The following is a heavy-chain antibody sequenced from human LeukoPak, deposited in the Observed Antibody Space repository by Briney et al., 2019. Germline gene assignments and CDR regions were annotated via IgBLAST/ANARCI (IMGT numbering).Heavy chain of an antibody. D-gene: IGHD1-1*01. J-gene: IGHJ6*03. CDR1: GGSIGSSTYY. Sequence: SETLSLTCTVSGGSIGSSTYYWVWIRQPPGKGLEWIGSIYYNGDTYYSPSLQSRVSISVATSKNQFSLKLSSVTAADTAVYYCARERLSYYYMDAWGKGTTVAVSS. CDR3: ARERLSYYYMDA. V-gene: IGHV4-39*07. CDR2: IYYNGDT.